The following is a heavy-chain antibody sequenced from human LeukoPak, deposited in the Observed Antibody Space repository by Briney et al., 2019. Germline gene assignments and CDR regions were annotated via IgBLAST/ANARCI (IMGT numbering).Heavy chain of an antibody. V-gene: IGHV3-53*01. J-gene: IGHJ6*02. CDR2: IYSGGST. CDR3: ARDVYGDYGMDV. D-gene: IGHD4-17*01. CDR1: GFTVSSNY. Sequence: PGGSLRLSCAASGFTVSSNYMSWVRQAPGKGLEWVSVIYSGGSTCYADSVKGRFTISRDNSKNTLYLQMNSLRAEDPAVYYCARDVYGDYGMDVWGQGTTVTVSS.